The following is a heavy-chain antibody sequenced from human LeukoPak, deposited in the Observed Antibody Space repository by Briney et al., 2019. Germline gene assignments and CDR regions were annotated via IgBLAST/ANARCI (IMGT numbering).Heavy chain of an antibody. D-gene: IGHD6-13*01. CDR2: VHSSGNT. V-gene: IGHV4-39*01. Sequence: SETLSLTCTVSGGSISDSSFYWGWIRQPPGKGLEWSGSVHSSGNTNYAPSLNRRVTLSVEPSKNQFSLNLSSVTAADTAVYYCARCLATGGRVSFDYWGQGTLVTVSS. CDR1: GGSISDSSFY. CDR3: ARCLATGGRVSFDY. J-gene: IGHJ4*02.